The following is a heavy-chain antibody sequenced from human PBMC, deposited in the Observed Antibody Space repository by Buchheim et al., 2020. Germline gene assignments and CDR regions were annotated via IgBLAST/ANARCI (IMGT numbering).Heavy chain of an antibody. J-gene: IGHJ4*02. CDR2: ISYDGSHK. V-gene: IGHV3-30*18. D-gene: IGHD2-15*01. CDR3: AKDRSYCSGGSCPNYFDY. CDR1: GFTFSRYH. Sequence: QVQLVESGGGVVKPGRSLRLSCAASGFTFSRYHMHWVRQAPGKGLEWLAVISYDGSHKYYADSVKGRFTIPRDNSKNTLYLQMNSLRAEDTAVYYCAKDRSYCSGGSCPNYFDYWGQGTL.